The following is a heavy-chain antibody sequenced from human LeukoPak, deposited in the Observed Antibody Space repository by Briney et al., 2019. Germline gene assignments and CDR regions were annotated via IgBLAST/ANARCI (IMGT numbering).Heavy chain of an antibody. D-gene: IGHD3-10*01. J-gene: IGHJ4*02. CDR3: AKRGPGSPQSGKYYFDY. CDR1: GFTFSSYG. CDR2: IRYDGSNK. Sequence: GGSLRLSCAASGFTFSSYGMHWVRQAPGKGLEWVAFIRYDGSNKYYADSVKGRFTISRDNSKNTLYLQMNSLRAEDTAVYYCAKRGPGSPQSGKYYFDYWGQGTLVTVSS. V-gene: IGHV3-30*02.